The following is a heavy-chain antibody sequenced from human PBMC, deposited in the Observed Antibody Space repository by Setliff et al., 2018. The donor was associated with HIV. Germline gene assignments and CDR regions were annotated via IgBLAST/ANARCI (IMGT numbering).Heavy chain of an antibody. J-gene: IGHJ4*02. CDR2: IYSDGST. Sequence: GGSLRLSCAASGFTVSTYYMSWVRQAPGEGLEWVSTIYSDGSTYHADSVNGRFTLSRDISENALYLQIDSLRPEDTAVYYCARLRLYNSALDYWGQGTLVTVSS. V-gene: IGHV3-66*02. CDR3: ARLRLYNSALDY. D-gene: IGHD3-10*01. CDR1: GFTVSTYY.